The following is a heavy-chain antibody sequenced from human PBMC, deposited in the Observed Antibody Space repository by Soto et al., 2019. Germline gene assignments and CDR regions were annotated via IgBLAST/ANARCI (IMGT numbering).Heavy chain of an antibody. CDR3: DSSGPSGFDY. CDR1: GGSFSDYA. V-gene: IGHV1-69*13. CDR2: IIPIFGTP. J-gene: IGHJ4*02. D-gene: IGHD3-22*01. Sequence: SVKVSCKAFGGSFSDYAISWVRQAPGQGLEWMGGIIPIFGTPNYAQKFQDRVTFTAHESTNTAYMELSRLTSEDTAVYYYDSSGPSGFDYWGQGTLVTVSS.